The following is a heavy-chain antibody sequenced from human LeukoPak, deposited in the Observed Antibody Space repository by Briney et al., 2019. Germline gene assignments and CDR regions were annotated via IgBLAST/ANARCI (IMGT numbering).Heavy chain of an antibody. Sequence: GGSLRLSCAASGFTFSSYAMSWVRQAPGKGPEWVSAITASGGNTYYADSVKGRFTISRDNSKNTLYLQVNSLRAEDTAVYYCAKGNGYSYGRYYFDYWGQGTLVTVSS. J-gene: IGHJ4*02. D-gene: IGHD5-18*01. CDR2: ITASGGNT. V-gene: IGHV3-23*01. CDR1: GFTFSSYA. CDR3: AKGNGYSYGRYYFDY.